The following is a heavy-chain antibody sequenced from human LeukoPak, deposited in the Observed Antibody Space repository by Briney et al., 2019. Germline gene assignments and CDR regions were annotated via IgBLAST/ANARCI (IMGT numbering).Heavy chain of an antibody. V-gene: IGHV3-30-3*01. CDR1: GFTFSSYA. CDR2: ISYDGSNK. D-gene: IGHD2-2*01. J-gene: IGHJ4*02. Sequence: GRSLRLSCAASGFTFSSYAMHWVRQAPGKGLEWVAVISYDGSNKYYADFVKGRFTISRDNSKNTLYLQMNSLRAEDTAVYYCAREPHSSTSSGGNFDYWGQGTLVTVSS. CDR3: AREPHSSTSSGGNFDY.